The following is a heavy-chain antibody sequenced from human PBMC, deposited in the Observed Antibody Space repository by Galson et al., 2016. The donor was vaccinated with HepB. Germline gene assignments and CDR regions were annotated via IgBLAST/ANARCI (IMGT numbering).Heavy chain of an antibody. V-gene: IGHV5-51*01. CDR2: IYPGNSNT. J-gene: IGHJ4*02. Sequence: QSGAEVKKPGESLKISCEVSRSRFTHIWIGWVRQTPGKGLEWMGVIYPGNSNTRYRPSFQGQVTISVYKSISTAYLQWSSLKASDTAIYYCASEEWGAAKYWGQGTLVTVSS. CDR3: ASEEWGAAKY. D-gene: IGHD1-26*01. CDR1: RSRFTHIW.